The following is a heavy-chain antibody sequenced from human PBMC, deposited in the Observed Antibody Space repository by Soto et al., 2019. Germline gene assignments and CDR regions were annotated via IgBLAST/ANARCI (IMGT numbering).Heavy chain of an antibody. V-gene: IGHV3-7*01. CDR1: GFTFSSYW. CDR2: IKQDGGDK. J-gene: IGHJ4*02. D-gene: IGHD6-19*01. Sequence: EAQLMESGGGLVQPGGSLRLSCAASGFTFSSYWMSWVRQAPGKGLEWVANIKQDGGDKYYVDSVKCRFIISRDNAKNSLYLQMDSLRAEDTAVYYCARVAGLAGHVWGQGTLVTVSS. CDR3: ARVAGLAGHV.